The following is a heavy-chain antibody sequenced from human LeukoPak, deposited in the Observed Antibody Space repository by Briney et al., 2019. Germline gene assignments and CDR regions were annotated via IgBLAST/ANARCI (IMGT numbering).Heavy chain of an antibody. V-gene: IGHV1-69*13. Sequence: ASVKVSCKASGGTFSSYAISWVRQAPGQGPEWMGGTIPIFGTANYAQKFQGRVTITADESTSTAYMELSSLRSEDTAVYYCARDGLYSSAYWFDPWGQGTLVTVSS. J-gene: IGHJ5*02. CDR1: GGTFSSYA. D-gene: IGHD6-19*01. CDR3: ARDGLYSSAYWFDP. CDR2: TIPIFGTA.